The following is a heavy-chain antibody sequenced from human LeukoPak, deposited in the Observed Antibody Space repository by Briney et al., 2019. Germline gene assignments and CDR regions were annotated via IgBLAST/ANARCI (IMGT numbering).Heavy chain of an antibody. J-gene: IGHJ4*02. CDR1: GYTFTRYA. D-gene: IGHD3-9*01. Sequence: GASVKVSYKASGYTFTRYALHWVRQAPRQRLEWMGWVNAGNGKTKYSQKFQGRVTITRDTSASAAYMELNSLRSEDTAVYYCARSSYDFLTGSPLLNSFDYWGQGTLVTVSS. CDR2: VNAGNGKT. V-gene: IGHV1-3*01. CDR3: ARSSYDFLTGSPLLNSFDY.